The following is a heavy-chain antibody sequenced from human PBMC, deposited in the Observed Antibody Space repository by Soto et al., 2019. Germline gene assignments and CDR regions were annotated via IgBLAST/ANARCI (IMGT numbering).Heavy chain of an antibody. J-gene: IGHJ4*02. CDR3: ARAVSYYGGSFDY. CDR1: GYTFTGYY. D-gene: IGHD4-17*01. Sequence: ASVKVSCKASGYTFTGYYMHWVRQAPGQGLEWMGWINPNSGGTNYAQKFQGWVTMTRDTSISTVYMELSSLRSEDTAVYYCARAVSYYGGSFDYWGQGTLVTVSS. V-gene: IGHV1-2*04. CDR2: INPNSGGT.